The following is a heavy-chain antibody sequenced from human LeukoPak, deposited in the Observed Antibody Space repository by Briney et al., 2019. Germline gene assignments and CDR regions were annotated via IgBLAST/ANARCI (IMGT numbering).Heavy chain of an antibody. V-gene: IGHV3-30*03. CDR3: ARGYDSNLDYYYYMDV. Sequence: GGSLGLSCVISGFTFSMHGMHWVRQAPGKGLEWVAVISPDGSGKNYVDSVEGRFTISRDNSKNTLYVQMNSLRAEDTAVYFCARGYDSNLDYYYYMDVWGKGTTVTVSS. D-gene: IGHD3-16*01. CDR1: GFTFSMHG. CDR2: ISPDGSGK. J-gene: IGHJ6*03.